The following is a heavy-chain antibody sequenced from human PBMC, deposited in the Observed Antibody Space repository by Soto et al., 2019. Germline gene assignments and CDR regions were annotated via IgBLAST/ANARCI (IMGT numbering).Heavy chain of an antibody. J-gene: IGHJ6*03. V-gene: IGHV3-23*01. CDR3: SKAPGDYYYMDV. CDR2: ISSGGLST. Sequence: EVQLLESGGGLVQPGGSLRLSCAAYGFTFSDYSMNWVRQAPGRGLEWVSTISSGGLSTYYADSVQGRFTISRDNSNDKVYLQMNNLRAEDTAVYYCSKAPGDYYYMDVWGKGTTVTVSS. CDR1: GFTFSDYS.